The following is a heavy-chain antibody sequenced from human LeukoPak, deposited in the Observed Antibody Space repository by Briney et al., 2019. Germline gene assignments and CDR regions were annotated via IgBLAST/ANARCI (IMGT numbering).Heavy chain of an antibody. CDR1: GYSISSGYY. D-gene: IGHD3-10*01. J-gene: IGHJ6*03. Sequence: PSETLSLTCAVSGYSISSGYYWGWIRRPPGKGLEWIGSIYHSGSTYYNPSLKSRVTISVDTSKNQFSLKLSSVTAADTAAYYCARTLSGSGSYTYYYYYMDVWGKGTTVTVSS. V-gene: IGHV4-38-2*01. CDR3: ARTLSGSGSYTYYYYYMDV. CDR2: IYHSGST.